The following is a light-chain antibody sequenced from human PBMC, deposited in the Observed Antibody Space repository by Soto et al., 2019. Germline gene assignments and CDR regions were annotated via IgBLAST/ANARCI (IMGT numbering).Light chain of an antibody. Sequence: QSARTQPASVSGSPGQSITISCTGTSSDVGGYNYVSWYQQHPGEAPKLMIYEVSNQPSGVSNRFSGSKSGNTASLTISGLQAEDEADYYCSSYTSSDTYVFGTGTKVTVL. J-gene: IGLJ1*01. CDR1: SSDVGGYNY. V-gene: IGLV2-14*01. CDR2: EVS. CDR3: SSYTSSDTYV.